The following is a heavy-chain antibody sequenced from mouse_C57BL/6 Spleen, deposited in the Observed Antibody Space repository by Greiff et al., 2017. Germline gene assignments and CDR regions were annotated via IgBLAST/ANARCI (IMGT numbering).Heavy chain of an antibody. J-gene: IGHJ2*01. D-gene: IGHD2-5*01. CDR2: INTNNGGT. V-gene: IGHV1-26*01. CDR1: GYTFTDYY. Sequence: EVQLQQSGPELVKPGASVKISCKASGYTFTDYYMNWVKQRHGKSLEWIGDINTNNGGTSYNQNCKGKDTLTVDKSSSTAYMELRSLTSEDSAVYYCARGNYSNWDFDYWGQGTTLTVSS. CDR3: ARGNYSNWDFDY.